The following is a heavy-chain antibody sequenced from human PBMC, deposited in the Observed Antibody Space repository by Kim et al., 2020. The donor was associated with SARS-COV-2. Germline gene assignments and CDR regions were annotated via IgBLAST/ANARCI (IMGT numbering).Heavy chain of an antibody. Sequence: GYAQRFKGRVTMTRNTSISTAYMELSSLRSEDTAVYYCARMEPYYYGMDVWGQGTTVTVSS. J-gene: IGHJ6*02. CDR3: ARMEPYYYGMDV. V-gene: IGHV1-8*01. D-gene: IGHD1-26*01.